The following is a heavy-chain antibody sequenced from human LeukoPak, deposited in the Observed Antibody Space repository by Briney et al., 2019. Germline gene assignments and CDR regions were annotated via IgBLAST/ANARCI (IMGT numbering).Heavy chain of an antibody. CDR3: AKDRAGTPWAD. Sequence: GGSLRLSCAASGFTFSTYTMTWVRQAPGKGLECVSTIDGLGAETYYADSVKGRFTISRDNSTNTGYLQMNSLRADDTAVYYCAKDRAGTPWADWGQGTLVTVSS. J-gene: IGHJ4*02. CDR2: IDGLGAET. V-gene: IGHV3-23*01. D-gene: IGHD1-1*01. CDR1: GFTFSTYT.